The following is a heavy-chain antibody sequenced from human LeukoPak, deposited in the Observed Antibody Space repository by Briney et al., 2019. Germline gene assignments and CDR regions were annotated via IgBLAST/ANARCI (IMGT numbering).Heavy chain of an antibody. CDR2: ISSDGRIT. CDR3: ARVGGWYWFDK. CDR1: GYTFSSYA. Sequence: PGGSLRLSCSGSGYTFSSYAMHWVRQAPGKGLEYVSAISSDGRITYYANSVKGRFTIPRDNSKNTLYLQMGSLRVEDMAVYYCARVGGWYWFDKWGQGTLVTVSS. V-gene: IGHV3-64*01. J-gene: IGHJ4*02. D-gene: IGHD6-19*01.